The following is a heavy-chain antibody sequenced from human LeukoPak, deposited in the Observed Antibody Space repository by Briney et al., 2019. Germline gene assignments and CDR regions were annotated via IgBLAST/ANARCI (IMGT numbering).Heavy chain of an antibody. CDR2: VNDRGTGT. Sequence: GGSLRLSCIASGFTFSSPWMSWVRQAPGKGLEWVSTVNDRGTGTYYADSVKGRFTISRDNSKNTLSLQMISLRAEDTALYYCAKGLKTAVGPYMGYHYYMDVWGKGTTVTVSS. CDR1: GFTFSSPW. CDR3: AKGLKTAVGPYMGYHYYMDV. D-gene: IGHD5-18*01. J-gene: IGHJ6*03. V-gene: IGHV3-23*01.